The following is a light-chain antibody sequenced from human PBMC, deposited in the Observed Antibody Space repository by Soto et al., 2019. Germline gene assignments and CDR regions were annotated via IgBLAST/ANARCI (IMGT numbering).Light chain of an antibody. V-gene: IGLV3-9*01. Sequence: SYELTQPLSVSVSLGQTARITCGGNNIGSKHVHGYQQKPGQDPVLVIYRDSNRPSGIPERFSGSNSGNTATLTISRAQAGDEADYYCQVWDSSTGVFGTGTKVTVL. CDR2: RDS. J-gene: IGLJ1*01. CDR1: NIGSKH. CDR3: QVWDSSTGV.